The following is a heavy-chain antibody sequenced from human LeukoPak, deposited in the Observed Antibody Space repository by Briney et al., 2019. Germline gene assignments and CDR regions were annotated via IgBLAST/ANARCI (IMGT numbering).Heavy chain of an antibody. CDR3: AGGLRYFDWLQEYYFDY. CDR2: ISAYNGNT. Sequence: ASVKVSCKASGYTFTSYGISWVRQAPGQGLEWMVWISAYNGNTNYAQKLQGRVTMTTDTSTSTAYMELRSLRSDDTAVYYCAGGLRYFDWLQEYYFDYWGQGTLVTVSS. J-gene: IGHJ4*02. CDR1: GYTFTSYG. D-gene: IGHD3-9*01. V-gene: IGHV1-18*01.